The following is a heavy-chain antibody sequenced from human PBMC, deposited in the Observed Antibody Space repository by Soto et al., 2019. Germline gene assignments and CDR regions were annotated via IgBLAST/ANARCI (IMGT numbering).Heavy chain of an antibody. D-gene: IGHD3-9*01. CDR3: ARGKVDYDILTGDYRLPSYFDY. J-gene: IGHJ4*02. V-gene: IGHV3-7*05. CDR1: GFTFGSYW. CDR2: IKQDGSEK. Sequence: GGSLRLSCAASGFTFGSYWMSWVRQAPGKGLEWVANIKQDGSEKYYVDSVKGRFTISRDNAKNSLYLQMNSLRAEDTAVYYCARGKVDYDILTGDYRLPSYFDYWGQGTLVTVSS.